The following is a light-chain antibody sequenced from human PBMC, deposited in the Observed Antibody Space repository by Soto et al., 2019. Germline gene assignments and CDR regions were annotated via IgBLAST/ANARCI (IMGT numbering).Light chain of an antibody. Sequence: DIQMTQSPSSLSASVGDRVTITCRSSQSIRNYLYWYEQKSRKATKLLIYAASILQTGVPSRFSGSGSGTDFTLTISSVQPEDCATYYCQQSYSPPRTVGQGTKVEIK. CDR2: AAS. CDR1: QSIRNY. CDR3: QQSYSPPRT. V-gene: IGKV1-39*01. J-gene: IGKJ1*01.